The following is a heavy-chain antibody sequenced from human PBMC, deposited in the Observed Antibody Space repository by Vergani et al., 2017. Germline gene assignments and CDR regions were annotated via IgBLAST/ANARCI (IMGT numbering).Heavy chain of an antibody. CDR1: GGSISSSSYY. CDR3: ARIRKGSGWLRSGWYGPVYFDY. CDR2: IYYSGST. D-gene: IGHD6-19*01. V-gene: IGHV4-39*01. Sequence: QLQLQESGPGLVKPSETLSLTCTVSGGSISSSSYYWGWIRQPPGKGLEWIGSIYYSGSTYYNPSLKSRVTISVDKSKNQFSLQLSSVTAAETAVYYCARIRKGSGWLRSGWYGPVYFDYWGQGTLVTVSS. J-gene: IGHJ4*02.